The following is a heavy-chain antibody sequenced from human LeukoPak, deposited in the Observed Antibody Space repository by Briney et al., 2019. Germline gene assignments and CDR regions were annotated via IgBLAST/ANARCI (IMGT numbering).Heavy chain of an antibody. D-gene: IGHD3-3*01. J-gene: IGHJ5*02. V-gene: IGHV4-61*01. CDR3: ARADRGYDPKRGDWFDP. CDR1: GGSISSSTYY. CDR2: IYYSGST. Sequence: SETLSLTCTVSGGSISSSTYYWSWIRQPPGKGLEWIGYIYYSGSTDYNPSLKSRVTISVDTSKNQFSLKLSSVTAADTAVYYCARADRGYDPKRGDWFDPWGQGTLVTVSS.